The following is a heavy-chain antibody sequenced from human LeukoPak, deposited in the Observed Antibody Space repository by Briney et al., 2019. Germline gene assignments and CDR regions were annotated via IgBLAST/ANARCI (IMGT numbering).Heavy chain of an antibody. CDR2: IYYSGST. J-gene: IGHJ4*02. V-gene: IGHV4-59*08. CDR3: ASSLDDWGSERV. D-gene: IGHD7-27*01. Sequence: SETLSLTCTVSGGSISSYYWSWIRQPPGKGLEWIGYIYYSGSTNYNPSLKSRVTISVDTSKNQFSLKLSPVTAADTAVYYCASSLDDWGSERVWGQGTLSPSPQ. CDR1: GGSISSYY.